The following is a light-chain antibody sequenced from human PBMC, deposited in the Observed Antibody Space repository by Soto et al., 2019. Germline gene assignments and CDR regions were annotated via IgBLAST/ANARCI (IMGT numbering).Light chain of an antibody. CDR2: DAS. Sequence: EIVMTPSPATLSVSPGERATLSCRASENVYGNVAWYQQKPGQAPSLLIYDASTRATDIPARFSGSGSGTEFTLTISSLQSADCAIYFCQHGRSFGQGTKVDIK. CDR1: ENVYGN. CDR3: QHGRS. V-gene: IGKV3-15*01. J-gene: IGKJ1*01.